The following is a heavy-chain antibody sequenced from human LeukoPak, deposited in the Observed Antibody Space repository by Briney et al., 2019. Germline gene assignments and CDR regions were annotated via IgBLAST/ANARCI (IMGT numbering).Heavy chain of an antibody. Sequence: GGSLRLSCAASGFTFSSYGMHWVRQAPGKGLEWVAFIRYDGSNKYYADSVKGRFTISRDNSKNTLYLQMNSLRAEDTAVYYCAKDRNQRKYSSGWYVHYWGQGTLVTVSS. V-gene: IGHV3-30*02. J-gene: IGHJ4*02. D-gene: IGHD6-19*01. CDR2: IRYDGSNK. CDR3: AKDRNQRKYSSGWYVHY. CDR1: GFTFSSYG.